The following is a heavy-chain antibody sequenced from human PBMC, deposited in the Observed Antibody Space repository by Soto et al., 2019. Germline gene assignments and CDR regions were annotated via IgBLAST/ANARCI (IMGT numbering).Heavy chain of an antibody. J-gene: IGHJ4*02. CDR3: ARDSEAPETLLRFLEWSPTFDY. Sequence: WGSLRLSCAASGFTFSSYGMHWVRQAPGKGLEWVAVIWYDGSNKYYADSVKGRFTISRDNSKNTLYLQMNSLRAEDTAVYYCARDSEAPETLLRFLEWSPTFDYWGQGTLVTVSS. V-gene: IGHV3-33*01. CDR1: GFTFSSYG. CDR2: IWYDGSNK. D-gene: IGHD3-3*01.